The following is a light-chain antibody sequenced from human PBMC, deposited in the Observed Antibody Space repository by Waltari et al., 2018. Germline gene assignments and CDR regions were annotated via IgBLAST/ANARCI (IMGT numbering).Light chain of an antibody. CDR3: QHYLRLPVT. V-gene: IGKV3-20*01. J-gene: IGKJ1*01. CDR2: GAS. CDR1: QSVGRA. Sequence: SLSLGERATLSCRASQSVGRALAWYQQKPGQAPRLLIYGASTRATGIPDRFSGSGSGTDFSLTISRLEPDDFAVYYCQHYLRLPVTFGQGTTVEI.